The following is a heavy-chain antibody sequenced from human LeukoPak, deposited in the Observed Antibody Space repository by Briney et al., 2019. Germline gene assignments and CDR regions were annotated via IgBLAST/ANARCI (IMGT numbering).Heavy chain of an antibody. J-gene: IGHJ4*02. Sequence: SVKVSCKASGYTFTCYAISWVRQAPGQGLEWMGRIIPIFGTANYAQKFQGRVTITTDESTSTAYMELSSLRSEDTAVYYCVRSGPSRFLEWLLIVWGQGTLVTVSS. CDR1: GYTFTCYA. CDR3: VRSGPSRFLEWLLIV. V-gene: IGHV1-69*05. D-gene: IGHD3-3*01. CDR2: IIPIFGTA.